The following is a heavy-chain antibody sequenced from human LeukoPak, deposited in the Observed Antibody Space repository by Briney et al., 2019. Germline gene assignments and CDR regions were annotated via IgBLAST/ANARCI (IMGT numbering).Heavy chain of an antibody. J-gene: IGHJ4*02. V-gene: IGHV4-61*01. D-gene: IGHD1-26*01. CDR3: ARARSYGIMTI. CDR1: GGSVSSGSYY. Sequence: SETLSLTCTVSGGSVSSGSYYWSWIRQPPGKGLEWIGYIYYSGSTNYNPSLKSRVTISVDTSKNQFSLKLSSVTAADTAVYYCARARSYGIMTIWGQGTLVTVSS. CDR2: IYYSGST.